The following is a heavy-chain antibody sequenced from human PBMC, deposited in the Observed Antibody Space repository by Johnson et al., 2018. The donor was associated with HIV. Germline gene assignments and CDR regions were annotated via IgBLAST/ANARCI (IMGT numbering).Heavy chain of an antibody. CDR3: ARELVVITADDAFDI. CDR1: GFTFSSYA. CDR2: ISYDGSNK. D-gene: IGHD2-21*01. V-gene: IGHV3-30*04. J-gene: IGHJ3*02. Sequence: QVQLVESGGGVVQPGRSLRLSCAACGFTFSSYAMHWVRQAPGKGLAWVAVISYDGSNKYYADSVKGRFTISRDNSKNTLYLQMNSLRAEDTAVYSCARELVVITADDAFDIWGQGTMVTVSS.